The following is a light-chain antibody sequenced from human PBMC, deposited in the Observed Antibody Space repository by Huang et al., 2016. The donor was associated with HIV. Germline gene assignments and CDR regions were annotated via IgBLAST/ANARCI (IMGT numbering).Light chain of an antibody. J-gene: IGKJ1*01. V-gene: IGKV4-1*01. Sequence: DIIMTQSPDSLAVSLGERAPLNCRSSQSVYSSSTSKDYMAWFQQKPGQPPSLLLFWASTREAGVPDRFTGSGSGTHFTLTIASLEAEDAAIYYCQQYYSSPQTFGQGTRVEVK. CDR1: QSVYSSSTSKDY. CDR2: WAS. CDR3: QQYYSSPQT.